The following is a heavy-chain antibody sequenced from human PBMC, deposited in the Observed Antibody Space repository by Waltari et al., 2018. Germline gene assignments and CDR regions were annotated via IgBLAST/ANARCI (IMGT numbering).Heavy chain of an antibody. CDR1: GFTFSSYG. J-gene: IGHJ2*01. Sequence: QVQLVESGGDVVQPGRSLRLSCAASGFTFSSYGMHWVRQAPGKGLEWVAVIWYDGSNKYYADSVKGRFTISRDNSKNTLYLQMNSLRAEDTAVYYCARGAAGYSSSSYFDLWGRGTLVTVSS. V-gene: IGHV3-33*01. CDR2: IWYDGSNK. CDR3: ARGAAGYSSSSYFDL. D-gene: IGHD6-13*01.